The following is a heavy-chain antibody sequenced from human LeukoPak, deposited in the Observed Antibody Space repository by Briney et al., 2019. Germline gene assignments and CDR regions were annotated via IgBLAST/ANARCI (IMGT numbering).Heavy chain of an antibody. J-gene: IGHJ6*02. V-gene: IGHV4-39*01. Sequence: SETLSLTCTVSGGSISSSSYYWGWIRQPPGKGLEWIGNIYYSGSTYYNPSLKSRVTISVDTSKNQFSLKLSSVTAADTAVYYCARGYGDYPYYYYGMDVWGQGTTVTVSS. CDR2: IYYSGST. CDR1: GGSISSSSYY. D-gene: IGHD4-17*01. CDR3: ARGYGDYPYYYYGMDV.